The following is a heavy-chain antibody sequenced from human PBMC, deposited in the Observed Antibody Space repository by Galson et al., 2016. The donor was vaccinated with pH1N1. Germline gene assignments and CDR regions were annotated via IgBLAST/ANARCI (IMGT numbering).Heavy chain of an antibody. CDR2: IYYSGST. CDR3: VRAYYDSSPRNWFDP. D-gene: IGHD3-22*01. CDR1: GGSISSGGYY. Sequence: TLSLTCTVSGGSISSGGYYWSWIRQHPGKGLEWIGYIYYSGSTYYNPSLKSRVIISVDTPKNQFSLNLRSVTAADTAVYYCVRAYYDSSPRNWFDPWGQGTLVTVSS. J-gene: IGHJ5*02. V-gene: IGHV4-31*03.